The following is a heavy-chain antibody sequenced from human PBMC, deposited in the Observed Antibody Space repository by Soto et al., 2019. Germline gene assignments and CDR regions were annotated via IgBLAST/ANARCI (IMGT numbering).Heavy chain of an antibody. Sequence: SVNVSCKPSADTFGSYAITWVRRAPGQGLEWLGGIIPILNSPAYAQKFQARVVITADEITNTAYMELNSLGFDDTAVYYCAREAPYCTSATCPKFYDMDVWGQGTTVTASS. CDR1: ADTFGSYA. J-gene: IGHJ6*02. D-gene: IGHD2-2*01. V-gene: IGHV1-69*13. CDR2: IIPILNSP. CDR3: AREAPYCTSATCPKFYDMDV.